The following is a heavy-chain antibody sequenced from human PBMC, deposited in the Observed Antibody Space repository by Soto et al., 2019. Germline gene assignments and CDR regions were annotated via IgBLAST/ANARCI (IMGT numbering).Heavy chain of an antibody. CDR3: ARTHIVVVTAIRDDAFDI. J-gene: IGHJ3*02. D-gene: IGHD2-21*02. CDR1: GGSISSGDYY. Sequence: QVQLQESGPGLVKPSQTLSLTCTVSGGSISSGDYYWSWIRQPPGKGLEWIGYIYYSGSTYYNPSLKSRVTISVDTSNNQFSLKLSSVTAADTAVYYCARTHIVVVTAIRDDAFDIWGQGTMVTVSS. V-gene: IGHV4-30-4*01. CDR2: IYYSGST.